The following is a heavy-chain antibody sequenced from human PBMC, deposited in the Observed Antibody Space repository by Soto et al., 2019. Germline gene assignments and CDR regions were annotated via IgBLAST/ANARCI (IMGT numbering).Heavy chain of an antibody. Sequence: GGSLRLSCAASGFTFSSYGMHWVRQAQGKGLEWVAVIWYDGSNNYYADSVRGRFTISRDNSKNTLYLQMNSLRAEDTAVYYCASDSSGWYYFDYWGQGTLVTVSS. CDR2: IWYDGSNN. CDR3: ASDSSGWYYFDY. V-gene: IGHV3-33*01. J-gene: IGHJ4*02. D-gene: IGHD6-19*01. CDR1: GFTFSSYG.